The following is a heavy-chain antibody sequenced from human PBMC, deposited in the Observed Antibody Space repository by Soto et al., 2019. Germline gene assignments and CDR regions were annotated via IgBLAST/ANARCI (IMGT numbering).Heavy chain of an antibody. CDR3: AKSPGGLDGYNSDYYGMDV. D-gene: IGHD5-12*01. CDR1: GLTFSTYA. V-gene: IGHV3-23*01. Sequence: EVHLLESGGDLVQPGGSLRLSCTASGLTFSTYAMSWVRQAPGKGLEWVSAIGGSGTGGRTYYADSLKGRLTISRDNSTDTVYLQMNSLRADDTAVYYCAKSPGGLDGYNSDYYGMDVWGQGTTVTVSS. CDR2: IGGSGTGGRT. J-gene: IGHJ6*02.